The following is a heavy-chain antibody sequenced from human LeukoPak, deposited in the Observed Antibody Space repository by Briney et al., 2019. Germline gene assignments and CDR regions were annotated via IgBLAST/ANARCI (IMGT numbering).Heavy chain of an antibody. J-gene: IGHJ4*02. V-gene: IGHV1-18*01. CDR3: ARDHWLSSAGDYVQY. CDR1: GYTFTSYG. Sequence: GASVKVSCKASGYTFTSYGISWVRQAPGQGLEWMGWISAYNGNTNYAQKFQGRVTMTTDTFTSTAYMEFRSLRSDDTAIYFCARDHWLSSAGDYVQYWGQGTLVTVSS. CDR2: ISAYNGNT. D-gene: IGHD4-17*01.